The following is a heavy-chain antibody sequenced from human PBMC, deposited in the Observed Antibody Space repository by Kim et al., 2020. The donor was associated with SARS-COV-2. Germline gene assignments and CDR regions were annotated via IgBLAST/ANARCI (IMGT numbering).Heavy chain of an antibody. J-gene: IGHJ6*02. CDR3: ANLLFSEGVDV. Sequence: SVKVSCKASGGTLINYSFNWVRQAPGQGLEWMGGIIPSFGRPNYAQKFQGRVTITADKSMNTAYLDLTSLRSEDTAVYYCANLLFSEGVDVWGQGTTVTVSS. V-gene: IGHV1-69*06. CDR1: GGTLINYS. D-gene: IGHD3-10*01. CDR2: IIPSFGRP.